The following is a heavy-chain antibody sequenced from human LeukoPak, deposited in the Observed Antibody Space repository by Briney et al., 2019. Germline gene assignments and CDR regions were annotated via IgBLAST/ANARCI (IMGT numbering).Heavy chain of an antibody. CDR3: AKEIVFLFGDP. J-gene: IGHJ5*02. V-gene: IGHV3-23*01. CDR1: GFTFSSYA. CDR2: IVSDGYKA. Sequence: GGSLRLSCAASGFTFSSYAMSWVRQTPGKGLEWVATIVSDGYKAYYADSVKGRFAISRDNSQNTVHLQMNSLRAGDTATYYCAKEIVFLFGDPWGQGALVTVSS. D-gene: IGHD2/OR15-2a*01.